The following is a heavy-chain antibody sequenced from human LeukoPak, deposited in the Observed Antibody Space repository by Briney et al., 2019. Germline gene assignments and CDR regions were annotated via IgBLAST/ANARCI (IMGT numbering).Heavy chain of an antibody. CDR2: IYHSGST. CDR3: ARALMVRGAADAFDI. V-gene: IGHV4-30-2*01. D-gene: IGHD3-10*01. J-gene: IGHJ3*02. Sequence: SETLSLTCAVSGGSVSSGGYSWSWIRQPPGKGLEWIGYIYHSGSTYYNPSLKSRVTISVDRSKNQFSLKLSSVTAADTAVYYCARALMVRGAADAFDIWGQGTMVTVSS. CDR1: GGSVSSGGYS.